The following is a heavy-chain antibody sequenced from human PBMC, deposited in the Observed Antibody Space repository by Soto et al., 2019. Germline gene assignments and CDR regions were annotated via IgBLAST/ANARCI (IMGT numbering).Heavy chain of an antibody. CDR3: ARHPTIARVENGLDV. CDR1: DGSVSGYY. V-gene: IGHV4-59*08. D-gene: IGHD1-1*01. CDR2: IYYRGNT. J-gene: IGHJ6*02. Sequence: VQLQESGPGLVKPSETLSLTCTVSDGSVSGYYWSWIRQPPGKGLEWIGYIYYRGNTIYSPSLDRRVTLSVDTAKNQVSLKLTSVTPAADTAVYYCARHPTIARVENGLDVWGQGTMVTVSS.